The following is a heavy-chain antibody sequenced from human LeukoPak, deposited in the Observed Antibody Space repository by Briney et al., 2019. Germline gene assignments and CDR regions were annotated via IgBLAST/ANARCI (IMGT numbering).Heavy chain of an antibody. CDR2: IIPILGIA. CDR3: ARVPPPHYYDSSGYYQYYFDY. CDR1: GGTFSRYT. J-gene: IGHJ4*02. D-gene: IGHD3-22*01. V-gene: IGHV1-69*02. Sequence: SVKVSCKASGGTFSRYTISWVRQAPGQGLEWMGRIIPILGIANYAQKFQGRVTITADKSTSTAYMELSSLRSEDTAVYYCARVPPPHYYDSSGYYQYYFDYWGQGTLVTVSS.